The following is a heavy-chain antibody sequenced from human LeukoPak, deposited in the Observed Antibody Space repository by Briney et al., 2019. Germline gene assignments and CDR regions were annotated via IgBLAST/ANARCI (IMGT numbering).Heavy chain of an antibody. CDR2: IYTSGST. V-gene: IGHV4-4*07. J-gene: IGHJ3*02. CDR1: GGSISSYY. D-gene: IGHD3-3*01. CDR3: ARESSDDPTIFHAFDI. Sequence: SETLSLTCTVSGGSISSYYWSWIRQPAGKGLEWIGRIYTSGSTNYNPSLKSRVTMSVDTSKNQFSLKLSSVTAADTAVYYCARESSDDPTIFHAFDIWGQGTMVTVSS.